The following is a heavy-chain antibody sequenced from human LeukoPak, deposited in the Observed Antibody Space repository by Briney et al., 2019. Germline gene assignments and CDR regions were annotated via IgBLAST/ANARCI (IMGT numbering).Heavy chain of an antibody. D-gene: IGHD6-13*01. J-gene: IGHJ4*02. V-gene: IGHV1-8*01. Sequence: ASVKVSCKASGYTFTSYDINWVRQATGQGLEWMGWMDPNSGNTGYAQKFQGRVTMTRNTSISTAYMELSSLRSEDTAVYYCARVGIAAAGHFDYWGQGTLVTVSS. CDR2: MDPNSGNT. CDR1: GYTFTSYD. CDR3: ARVGIAAAGHFDY.